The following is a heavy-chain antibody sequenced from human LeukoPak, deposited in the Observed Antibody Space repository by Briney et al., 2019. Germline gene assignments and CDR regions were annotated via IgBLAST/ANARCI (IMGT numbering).Heavy chain of an antibody. CDR2: FTVYNGNT. Sequence: ASVKVSCKASGYTFTDYNINWVRQAPGQWLEWMGWFTVYNGNTHFARKFQGRVTMTTDTSTSTAYMELRSLTSDDTAVYYCARVGLSGYFFDYWGQGTLVTVSS. CDR3: ARVGLSGYFFDY. J-gene: IGHJ4*02. CDR1: GYTFTDYN. V-gene: IGHV1-18*01. D-gene: IGHD3-16*01.